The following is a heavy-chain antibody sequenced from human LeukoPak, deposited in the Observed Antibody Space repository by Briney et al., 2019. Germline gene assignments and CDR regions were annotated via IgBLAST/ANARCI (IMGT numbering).Heavy chain of an antibody. D-gene: IGHD6-19*01. CDR3: ARDRGVAVAGPPGY. CDR2: IFHSGST. J-gene: IGHJ4*02. Sequence: PSETLSLTCAVSGYSISSGYYWGWTRQPPGKGLEWVGSIFHSGSTYYNPSLKSRVTISVDTSKNQFSLKLSSVTAADTAVYYCARDRGVAVAGPPGYWGQGTLVTVSS. V-gene: IGHV4-38-2*02. CDR1: GYSISSGYY.